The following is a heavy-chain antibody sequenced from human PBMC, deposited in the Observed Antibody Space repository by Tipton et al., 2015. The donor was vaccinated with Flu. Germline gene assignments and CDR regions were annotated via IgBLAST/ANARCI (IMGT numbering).Heavy chain of an antibody. D-gene: IGHD4-17*01. CDR3: ARMEWTVTTPRYFDL. J-gene: IGHJ2*01. CDR1: GGSISSSSDY. Sequence: TLSLTCNVSGGSISSSSDYWSWIRQHPGKGLEWIGHIYYIGSTNYNPSLKSRVTISMDTSKNQFSLKLSSMTAADTAVYYCARMEWTVTTPRYFDLWGRGTLVTVSS. V-gene: IGHV4-31*03. CDR2: IYYIGST.